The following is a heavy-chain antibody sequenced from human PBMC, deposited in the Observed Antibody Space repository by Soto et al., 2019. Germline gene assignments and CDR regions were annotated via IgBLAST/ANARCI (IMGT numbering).Heavy chain of an antibody. CDR3: AKDLSATHRYGSPGGCFDY. J-gene: IGHJ4*02. CDR1: GFTFSSYG. Sequence: QVQLVESGGGVVQPGRSLRLSCAASGFTFSSYGMSWVRQAPGKGLESVAVISFDGSKKYYADSVKGRFTISRDKSKKTRYLQMYSLRAGDTAVYYCAKDLSATHRYGSPGGCFDYWGQGTLVTVS. CDR2: ISFDGSKK. D-gene: IGHD5-18*01. V-gene: IGHV3-30*18.